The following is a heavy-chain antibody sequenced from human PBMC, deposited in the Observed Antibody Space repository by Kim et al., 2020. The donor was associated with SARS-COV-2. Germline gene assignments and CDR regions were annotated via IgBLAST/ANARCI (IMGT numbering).Heavy chain of an antibody. CDR3: AKAGAYVWGSYGAFDY. J-gene: IGHJ4*02. CDR2: IWYDGSNK. D-gene: IGHD3-16*01. CDR1: GFTFSSYG. V-gene: IGHV3-33*06. Sequence: GGSLRLSCAASGFTFSSYGMHWVRQAPGKGLEWVAVIWYDGSNKYYADSVKGRFTISRDNSKNTLYLQMNSLRAEDTAVYYCAKAGAYVWGSYGAFDYWGQGTLVTVSS.